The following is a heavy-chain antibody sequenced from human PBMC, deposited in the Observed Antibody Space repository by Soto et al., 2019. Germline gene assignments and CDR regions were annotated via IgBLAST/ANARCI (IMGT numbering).Heavy chain of an antibody. J-gene: IGHJ4*02. V-gene: IGHV1-46*02. D-gene: IGHD3-22*01. CDR2: INPSGGST. CDR1: GGTFNNLA. CDR3: ARSPYSSGYYYAIDY. Sequence: ASVKVSCKASGGTFNNLAISWVRQAPGQGLEWMGIINPSGGSTTYAQKFQGRVTMTRDTSTSTVYMDLSSLRSEDTAVYYCARSPYSSGYYYAIDYWGQGTQVTVSS.